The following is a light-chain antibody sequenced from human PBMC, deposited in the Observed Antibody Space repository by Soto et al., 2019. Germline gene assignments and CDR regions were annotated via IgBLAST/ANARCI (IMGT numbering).Light chain of an antibody. V-gene: IGKV3-15*01. CDR2: GAS. CDR3: QQYNNWPFT. CDR1: QSVSSN. Sequence: EIVMTQSPATLSVSPGERATLSCRASQSVSSNLAWYQQKPGQAPRLLIYGASTRATGIPARFSGSGSGTELTLTISSLQSEDFALYYCQQYNNWPFTFGPGTKVDIK. J-gene: IGKJ3*01.